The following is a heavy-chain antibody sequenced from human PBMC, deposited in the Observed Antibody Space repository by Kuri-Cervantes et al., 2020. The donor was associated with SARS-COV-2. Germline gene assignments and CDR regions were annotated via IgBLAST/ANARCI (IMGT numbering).Heavy chain of an antibody. D-gene: IGHD1-14*01. V-gene: IGHV3-30*02. Sequence: GESLKISCAASGFTFSSYGMHWVRQAPGKGLEWVAFIRYDGSNKYYADSVKGRFTISRDNSKNTLYLQMNSLRAEDTAVYYCATKSPGVNDAFDIWVQGTMVTVSS. CDR2: IRYDGSNK. J-gene: IGHJ3*02. CDR3: ATKSPGVNDAFDI. CDR1: GFTFSSYG.